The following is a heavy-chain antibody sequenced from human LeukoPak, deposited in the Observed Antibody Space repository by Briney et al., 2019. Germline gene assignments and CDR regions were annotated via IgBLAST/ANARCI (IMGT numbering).Heavy chain of an antibody. CDR2: IYYSGST. CDR1: GGSISSYY. D-gene: IGHD1-7*01. V-gene: IGHV4-59*01. Sequence: PSETLSLTCAVSGGSISSYYWSWIRQPPGKGLEWIGYIYYSGSTNYNPSLKSRVTISVDTSKNQFSLKLSSVAAADTAVYYCARDNWNYASSMDVWGQGTTVTVSS. J-gene: IGHJ6*02. CDR3: ARDNWNYASSMDV.